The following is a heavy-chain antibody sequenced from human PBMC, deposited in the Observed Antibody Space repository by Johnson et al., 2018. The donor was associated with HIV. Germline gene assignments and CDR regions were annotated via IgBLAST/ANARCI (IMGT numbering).Heavy chain of an antibody. J-gene: IGHJ3*02. CDR1: GFTFSTYA. D-gene: IGHD3-22*01. Sequence: QVQLVESGGGVVQPGRSLRLSCAASGFTFSTYAMHWVRQDPGKGLEWVAVIYSGGSTYYADSVKGRFTISRDNSKNTLYLQMNSLRAEDTAVYYCARGRPNYYDSSGRYVPVAFDIWG. CDR3: ARGRPNYYDSSGRYVPVAFDI. V-gene: IGHV3-NL1*01. CDR2: IYSGGST.